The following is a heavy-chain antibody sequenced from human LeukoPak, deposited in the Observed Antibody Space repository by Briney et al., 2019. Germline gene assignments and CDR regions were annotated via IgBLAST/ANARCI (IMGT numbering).Heavy chain of an antibody. J-gene: IGHJ4*02. CDR3: ARKTGIPTTTHYFDY. D-gene: IGHD1-26*01. Sequence: GGSLRLSCAASGFTFSSYWMNWVRQAPGKGLEWVANIKQDASEKYYVDSVKGRFTISRDKAKNSLYLQMNSLRAEDTAVYYCARKTGIPTTTHYFDYWGQGTLVTVSS. CDR1: GFTFSSYW. V-gene: IGHV3-7*01. CDR2: IKQDASEK.